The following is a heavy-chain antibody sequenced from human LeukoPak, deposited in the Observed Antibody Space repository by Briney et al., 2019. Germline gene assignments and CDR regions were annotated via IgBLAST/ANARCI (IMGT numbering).Heavy chain of an antibody. D-gene: IGHD3-22*01. CDR3: AKVRSENYYDSSGYPAFQH. CDR1: GFTFSSYG. J-gene: IGHJ1*01. V-gene: IGHV3-30*18. Sequence: GRSLRLPCAASGFTFSSYGMHWVRQAPGKGLEWVAVISYDRRNKYYADSVKGRFTISRDNSKNTLYLQMNSLRAEDTAVYYCAKVRSENYYDSSGYPAFQHWGQGTLVTVSS. CDR2: ISYDRRNK.